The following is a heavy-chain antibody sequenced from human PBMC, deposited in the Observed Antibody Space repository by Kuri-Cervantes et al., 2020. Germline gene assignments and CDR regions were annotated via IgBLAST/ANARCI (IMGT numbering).Heavy chain of an antibody. CDR2: IYYSGST. Sequence: SCTVSGGSISSGDYYWSWIRQPPGKGLEWIGYIYYSGSTYYNPSLKSRVTISVDTSKNQFSLKLSSVTAADTAVYYCARDNGYYSRYWYFDLWGRGTLVTVSS. V-gene: IGHV4-30-4*01. J-gene: IGHJ2*01. CDR3: ARDNGYYSRYWYFDL. CDR1: GGSISSGDYY. D-gene: IGHD3-22*01.